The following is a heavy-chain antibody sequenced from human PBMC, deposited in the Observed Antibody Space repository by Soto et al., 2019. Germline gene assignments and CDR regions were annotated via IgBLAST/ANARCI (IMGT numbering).Heavy chain of an antibody. CDR1: GYTFTTYP. D-gene: IGHD3-10*01. CDR2: INLGNCDR. CDR3: ARKYYYRSGIYYFDY. V-gene: IGHV1-3*01. J-gene: IGHJ4*02. Sequence: QVQLVQSGAEVKKPGASVKVSCKASGYTFTTYPIHWVRQAPGQGLEWMGWINLGNCDRDYLQKFQGRVTVTRDTSASTAYMELSSLTSEDTAVYYCARKYYYRSGIYYFDYWGQGTLVTVSS.